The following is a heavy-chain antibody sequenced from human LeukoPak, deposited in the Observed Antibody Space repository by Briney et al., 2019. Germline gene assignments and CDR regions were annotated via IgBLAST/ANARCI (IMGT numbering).Heavy chain of an antibody. V-gene: IGHV3-23*01. Sequence: GGSLRLSCAASGFTFSSYAMSWVRQAPGKGLEWVSAISGSGGSTYYADSVKGRFTISRDNAKNSLYLQMNSLRAEDTAVYYCARRTPDDFWSGYYTEYYFDYWGQGTLVTVSS. CDR3: ARRTPDDFWSGYYTEYYFDY. J-gene: IGHJ4*02. D-gene: IGHD3-3*01. CDR2: ISGSGGST. CDR1: GFTFSSYA.